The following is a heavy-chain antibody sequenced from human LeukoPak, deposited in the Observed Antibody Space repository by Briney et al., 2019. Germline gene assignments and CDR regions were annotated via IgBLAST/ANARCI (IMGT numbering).Heavy chain of an antibody. CDR3: ASTIAAAVGVWGFLFDY. J-gene: IGHJ4*02. CDR1: GFTFSNAW. Sequence: GGSLRLSCAASGFTFSNAWMSWIRQAPGKGLEWVSYISSSGSTIYYADSVKGRFTISRDNAKNSLYLQMNSLRAEDTAVYYCASTIAAAVGVWGFLFDYWGQGTLVTVSS. D-gene: IGHD6-13*01. V-gene: IGHV3-11*01. CDR2: ISSSGSTI.